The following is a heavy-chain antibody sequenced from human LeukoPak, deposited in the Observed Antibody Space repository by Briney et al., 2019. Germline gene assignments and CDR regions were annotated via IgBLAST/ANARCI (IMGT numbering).Heavy chain of an antibody. CDR3: ARLYVDTAMVDFDY. CDR2: IIPIFGTA. J-gene: IGHJ4*02. D-gene: IGHD5-18*01. CDR1: GGTFSSYA. Sequence: VNLSCTVSGGTFSSYAISWVRQPPGKGLEWMGGIIPIFGTANNAQMFQGRVTITADKSTSTAYMELSSLRSEDTAVYYCARLYVDTAMVDFDYWGQGTLVTVSS. V-gene: IGHV1-69*06.